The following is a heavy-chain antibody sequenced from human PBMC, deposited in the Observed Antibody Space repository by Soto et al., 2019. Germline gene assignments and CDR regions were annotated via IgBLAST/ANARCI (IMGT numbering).Heavy chain of an antibody. V-gene: IGHV3-74*01. CDR2: IKSDGSST. Sequence: PGGPLRLSCAALGFTSSNYWMHWVRQAPGKGRVWVSRIKSDGSSTSYADSVKGRFTISRDNAKNTLDLQMHGLRAEDMAVYYCARSVRSGSFPYYYYAMDVWGQGTTVTVSS. CDR1: GFTSSNYW. J-gene: IGHJ6*02. D-gene: IGHD3-10*01. CDR3: ARSVRSGSFPYYYYAMDV.